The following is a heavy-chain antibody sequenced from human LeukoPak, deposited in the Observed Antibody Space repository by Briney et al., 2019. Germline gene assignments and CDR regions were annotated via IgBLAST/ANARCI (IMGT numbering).Heavy chain of an antibody. CDR2: IKQDGSEK. CDR1: GFTFSSYW. J-gene: IGHJ4*02. V-gene: IGHV3-7*01. Sequence: PGGSLRLSCAASGFTFSSYWMSWVRQAPGKGLEWVANIKQDGSEKYYVGSVKGRFTISRDNAKNSLYLQMNSLRAEDTAVYYCARDLGSRGYYPGWYFDYWGQGTLVTVSS. D-gene: IGHD3-22*01. CDR3: ARDLGSRGYYPGWYFDY.